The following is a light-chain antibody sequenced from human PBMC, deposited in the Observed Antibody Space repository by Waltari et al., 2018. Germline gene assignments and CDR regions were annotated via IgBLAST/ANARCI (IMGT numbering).Light chain of an antibody. V-gene: IGLV3-21*02. CDR2: EVT. Sequence: SYVLTQPPSVSVAPGQTARITCEGNNIGSKSVNWYQQMPGQAPVLVVDEVTDRPSGIPEGFSGSSSGNTATRTTSRVEAGDEADYFGQVSTNNYDHYVVGTGTKVTVL. CDR1: NIGSKS. J-gene: IGLJ1*01. CDR3: QVSTNNYDHYV.